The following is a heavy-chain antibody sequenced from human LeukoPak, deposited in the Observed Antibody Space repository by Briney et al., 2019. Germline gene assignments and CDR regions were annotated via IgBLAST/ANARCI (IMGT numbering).Heavy chain of an antibody. Sequence: SETLSLTCTVSGGSISSSSYYWGWIRQPPGKGLEWIGSIYYSGSSYYNPSLKSRVNISLDTSKNQFSLKVSTVTAADTAVYYCARSPGDVNNWFDPWGQGTLVTVSS. V-gene: IGHV4-39*07. J-gene: IGHJ5*02. CDR2: IYYSGSS. CDR1: GGSISSSSYY. D-gene: IGHD3-10*01. CDR3: ARSPGDVNNWFDP.